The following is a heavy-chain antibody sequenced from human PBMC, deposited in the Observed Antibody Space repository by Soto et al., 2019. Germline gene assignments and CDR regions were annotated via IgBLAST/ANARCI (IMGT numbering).Heavy chain of an antibody. CDR3: AKDRGSSWYSVVGASDI. Sequence: EVQLLESGGGLVHPGGSLMDTCAASGFTFSSYAMSWVRQAPGKGLEWVSAISGSGGSTYYEDSVKGRFTISRDNSKNTLYLQMNSLRAEDTAVYYCAKDRGSSWYSVVGASDIWGQGTMVTVSS. CDR2: ISGSGGST. D-gene: IGHD6-13*01. V-gene: IGHV3-23*01. J-gene: IGHJ3*02. CDR1: GFTFSSYA.